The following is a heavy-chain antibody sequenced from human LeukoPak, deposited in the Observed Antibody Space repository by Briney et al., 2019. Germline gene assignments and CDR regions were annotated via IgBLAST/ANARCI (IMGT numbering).Heavy chain of an antibody. CDR1: GGTFSSYA. CDR2: IIPILGIA. Sequence: GASVNVSCKASGGTFSSYAISWVRQAPGQGLEWMGRIIPILGIANYAQKFQGRVTITADKSTSTAYMELSSLRSEDTAVYYCARGRVSIAVAGTWFDYWGQGTLVTVSS. D-gene: IGHD6-19*01. V-gene: IGHV1-69*04. CDR3: ARGRVSIAVAGTWFDY. J-gene: IGHJ4*02.